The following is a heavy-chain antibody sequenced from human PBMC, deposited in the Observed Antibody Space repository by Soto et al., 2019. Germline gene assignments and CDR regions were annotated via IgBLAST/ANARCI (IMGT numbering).Heavy chain of an antibody. CDR1: GFTFPNYW. Sequence: DVQLVESGGVLVQPGGSLRVSCAASGFTFPNYWMHWVRQAPEKGLVWGAGVDNEGIYTSYADSVKGRFTISRDNAKNTLYLQMHDLRVEDTAVYYCGSVFAYWGQGSLVTVSS. J-gene: IGHJ4*02. V-gene: IGHV3-74*01. D-gene: IGHD3-3*01. CDR2: VDNEGIYT. CDR3: GSVFAY.